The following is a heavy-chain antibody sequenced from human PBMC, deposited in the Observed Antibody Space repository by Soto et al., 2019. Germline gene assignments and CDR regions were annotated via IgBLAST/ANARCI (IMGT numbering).Heavy chain of an antibody. CDR3: ARGRGDLDY. D-gene: IGHD3-10*01. V-gene: IGHV4-34*01. Sequence: QVQLQQWGAGLLKPSETLSLTCAVYGGSFSGYYWTWIRQPLGKGLEWIGEINHSGSTNYNPSLKRRLIISVDTSKNPDSLKLNSVTATDTAVYYCARGRGDLDYWGQGTLVTVSS. CDR1: GGSFSGYY. CDR2: INHSGST. J-gene: IGHJ4*02.